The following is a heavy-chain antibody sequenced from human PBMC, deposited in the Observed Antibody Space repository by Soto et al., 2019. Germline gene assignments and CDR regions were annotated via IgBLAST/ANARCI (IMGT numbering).Heavy chain of an antibody. V-gene: IGHV4-31*03. CDR1: GGSISSGGYY. D-gene: IGHD2-21*01. CDR3: ARVRAWRGDFDY. Sequence: SETLSLTCTVSGGSISSGGYYWSWIRQHPGKGLEWIGYIYYSGSTYYNPSLKSRVTISVDTSKNQFSLKLRSLRSDDTAVYYCARVRAWRGDFDYWGQGTLVTVSS. J-gene: IGHJ4*02. CDR2: IYYSGST.